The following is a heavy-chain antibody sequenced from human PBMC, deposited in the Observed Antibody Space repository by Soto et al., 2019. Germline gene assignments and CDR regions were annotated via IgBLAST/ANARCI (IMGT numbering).Heavy chain of an antibody. J-gene: IGHJ5*02. V-gene: IGHV3-33*01. CDR1: GFTFSSYG. Sequence: QVQLVESGGGVVQPGRSLRLSCAASGFTFSSYGMHWVRQAPGKGLEWVAVIWYDGGNKYYADSVKGPFTISRDNSKNTLYLQMNSLRAEDTAVYYCAREMVDYNWFDPWGQGTLVTVSS. CDR2: IWYDGGNK. D-gene: IGHD2-15*01. CDR3: AREMVDYNWFDP.